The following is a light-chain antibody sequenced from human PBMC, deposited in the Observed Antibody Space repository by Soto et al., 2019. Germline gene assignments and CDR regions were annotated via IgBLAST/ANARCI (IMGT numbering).Light chain of an antibody. Sequence: VMTQSPATLSLSPGERATLSFMGIESVSSNLAWYQQRPGQAPRLLIYGASTRATDTPVRFRGSGSGTEFTLTISSLQSEDFAVYYCQQYNNWPPSIIFGQGTRLEIK. CDR1: ESVSSN. J-gene: IGKJ5*01. V-gene: IGKV3-15*01. CDR2: GAS. CDR3: QQYNNWPPSII.